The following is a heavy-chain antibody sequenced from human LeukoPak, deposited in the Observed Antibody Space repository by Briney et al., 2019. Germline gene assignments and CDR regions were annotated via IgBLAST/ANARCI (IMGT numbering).Heavy chain of an antibody. V-gene: IGHV3-30*02. Sequence: TGGSLRLSCAASGFTFSSYGMHWVRQAPGKGLEWVAFIRYDGSNKYYADSVKGRFTISRDNSKNTLYLQMNSLRAEDTAVYYCAKIHCSSTSCPNWFDPWGQGTLVTVSS. D-gene: IGHD2-2*01. CDR2: IRYDGSNK. J-gene: IGHJ5*02. CDR3: AKIHCSSTSCPNWFDP. CDR1: GFTFSSYG.